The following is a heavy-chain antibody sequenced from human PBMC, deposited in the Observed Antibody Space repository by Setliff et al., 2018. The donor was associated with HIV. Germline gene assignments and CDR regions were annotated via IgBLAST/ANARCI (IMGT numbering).Heavy chain of an antibody. D-gene: IGHD6-19*01. CDR3: LTDERPGSGWGGS. J-gene: IGHJ5*02. CDR1: GFPFSSHG. Sequence: GESLKISCVPSGFPFSSHGMHWVRQAAGKGLEWIAFIQYDGNTKEYAESVRGRFTIARDNSKNTLFLQMNSLTVDDTAVYYCLTDERPGSGWGGSWGQGTLVTVSS. CDR2: IQYDGNTK. V-gene: IGHV3-30*02.